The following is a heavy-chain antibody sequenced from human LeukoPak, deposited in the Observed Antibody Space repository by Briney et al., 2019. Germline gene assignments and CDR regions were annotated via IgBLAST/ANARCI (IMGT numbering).Heavy chain of an antibody. J-gene: IGHJ5*01. V-gene: IGHV6-1*01. Sequence: SQTLSLTCAISGDIVSTNSATWTWLRQSPSRGLEWLGRTYYRSKWNNDYAVSMKSRITINPDTSKNQFSLQLNSVTPEDTAVYYCARLVGAAWFDSWGQGTLVTVSS. CDR2: TYYRSKWNN. CDR1: GDIVSTNSAT. D-gene: IGHD1-26*01. CDR3: ARLVGAAWFDS.